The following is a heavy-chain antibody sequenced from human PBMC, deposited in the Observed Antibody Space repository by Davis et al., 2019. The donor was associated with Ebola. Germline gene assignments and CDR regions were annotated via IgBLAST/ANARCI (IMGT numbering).Heavy chain of an antibody. D-gene: IGHD6-6*01. V-gene: IGHV4-39*07. CDR1: GGSISSSSYY. CDR2: IYHSGST. J-gene: IGHJ4*02. CDR3: AKEERYSSSYQFDY. Sequence: SETLSLTCTVSGGSISSSSYYWGWVRQPPGKGLEWIGIIYHSGSTYYNPSLNSRVTISVDTSKNQFSLKLSSVTAADTAVYYCAKEERYSSSYQFDYWGQGTLVTVSS.